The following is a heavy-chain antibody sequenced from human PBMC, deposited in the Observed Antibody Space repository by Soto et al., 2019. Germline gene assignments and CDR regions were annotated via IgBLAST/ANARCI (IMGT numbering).Heavy chain of an antibody. CDR1: GYTFTSYG. CDR3: ARGSREFYDILTGYYPATFDY. V-gene: IGHV1-18*01. CDR2: ISAYNGNT. D-gene: IGHD3-9*01. J-gene: IGHJ4*02. Sequence: ASVKVSCKASGYTFTSYGISWVRQAPGQGLEWMGWISAYNGNTNYAQKLQGRITMTTDTSTSTAYMELRSLRSDDTAVYYCARGSREFYDILTGYYPATFDYWGQGTLVTVSS.